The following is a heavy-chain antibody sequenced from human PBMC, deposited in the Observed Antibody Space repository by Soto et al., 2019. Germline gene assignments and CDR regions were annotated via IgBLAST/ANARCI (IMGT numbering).Heavy chain of an antibody. D-gene: IGHD1-26*01. CDR2: IYYSGST. V-gene: IGHV4-59*01. CDR3: ARLVGATPGLDYYYGMDV. CDR1: GGSISSYY. J-gene: IGHJ6*02. Sequence: SSETLSLTCTVSGGSISSYYWSWIRQPPGKGLEWIGYIYYSGSTNYNPSLKSRVTISVDTSKNQFSLKLSSVTAADTAVYYCARLVGATPGLDYYYGMDVWGQGTTVTVSS.